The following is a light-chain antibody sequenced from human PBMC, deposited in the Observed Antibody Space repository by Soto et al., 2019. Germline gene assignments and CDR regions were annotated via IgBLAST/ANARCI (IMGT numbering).Light chain of an antibody. V-gene: IGLV2-14*01. CDR1: NSDVGGYNY. CDR3: SSYTTSNTPLYV. CDR2: EVS. J-gene: IGLJ1*01. Sequence: QSVLTQPASVSGSPGQSITISCTGTNSDVGGYNYVSWYQQHPGKAPKLMIYEVSNRPSGVSNRFSGSQSGNTASLTISGLQAEDEANYYCSSYTTSNTPLYVFGTGTKVTVL.